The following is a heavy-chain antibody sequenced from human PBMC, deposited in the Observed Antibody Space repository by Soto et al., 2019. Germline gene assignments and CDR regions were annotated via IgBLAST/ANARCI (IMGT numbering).Heavy chain of an antibody. D-gene: IGHD6-19*01. CDR3: ARLASGWQYYYFDF. Sequence: QVQLQQWGAGLLKPSETLSLTCAVYGGSFSPYFWSWIRQPPGKGLGWIGEIDPSGSTNYNTSLTRRATLAVDTSKNQVALKPTSVTPADTAVYYCARLASGWQYYYFDFWGRGTPVTVSS. CDR2: IDPSGST. J-gene: IGHJ2*01. CDR1: GGSFSPYF. V-gene: IGHV4-34*01.